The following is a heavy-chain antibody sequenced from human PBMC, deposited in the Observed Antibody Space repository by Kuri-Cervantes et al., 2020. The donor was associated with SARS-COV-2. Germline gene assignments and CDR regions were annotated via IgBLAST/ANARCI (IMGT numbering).Heavy chain of an antibody. J-gene: IGHJ4*02. CDR1: GGSISSYH. Sequence: GSLRLSCTVSGGSISSYHWSWIRQPPGKGLEWIGSIYYSGSTYYNPSLKSRVTISVDTSKKFSLKLSSVTAADTAVYYCARTRVYFDYWGQGILVTVSS. D-gene: IGHD1-1*01. V-gene: IGHV4-59*04. CDR3: ARTRVYFDY. CDR2: IYYSGST.